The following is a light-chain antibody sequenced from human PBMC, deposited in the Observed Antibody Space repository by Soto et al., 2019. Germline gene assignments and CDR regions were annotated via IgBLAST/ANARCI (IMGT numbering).Light chain of an antibody. J-gene: IGLJ1*01. V-gene: IGLV2-8*01. CDR2: EVV. CDR3: KSYAGTNPSV. Sequence: LTQRPSASGSPGQSVTVSFTGTKSDIGVYDFVSWYQHHPGKAPRLIIYEVVQRPSGVPDRFSGSKSGNTASLTVSGLQAADETDYFCKSYAGTNPSVFASGPKANVL. CDR1: KSDIGVYDF.